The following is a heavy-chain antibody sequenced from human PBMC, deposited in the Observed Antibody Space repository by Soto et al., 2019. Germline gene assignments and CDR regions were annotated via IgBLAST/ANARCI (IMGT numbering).Heavy chain of an antibody. CDR3: ARDLLAGQQLVIPWFHP. Sequence: GSLRLSCTASGXAVSSFKMDWVRRAPGKGVEGVSSIFTRSSQIYYADSVKGLLTISIDDAENSMFLQMNSLSVEDPAVHYCARDLLAGQQLVIPWFHPWGQGTLGTVS. J-gene: IGHJ5*02. CDR2: IFTRSSQI. V-gene: IGHV3-21*01. CDR1: GXAVSSFK. D-gene: IGHD1-26*01.